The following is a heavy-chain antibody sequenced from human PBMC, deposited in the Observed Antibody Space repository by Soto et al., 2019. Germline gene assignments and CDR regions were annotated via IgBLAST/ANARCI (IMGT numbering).Heavy chain of an antibody. CDR2: INAGNGNT. V-gene: IGHV1-3*01. CDR1: GYSFTSYA. J-gene: IGHJ4*02. Sequence: ASVKVSCEASGYSFTSYAIHWVRQAPGQRLEWMGWINAGNGNTKYSQKFQGRVTITRDTSASTAYMELSSLRSEDTAVYYCAKSATVPAAIAYWGQGTLVTVSS. CDR3: AKSATVPAAIAY. D-gene: IGHD2-2*02.